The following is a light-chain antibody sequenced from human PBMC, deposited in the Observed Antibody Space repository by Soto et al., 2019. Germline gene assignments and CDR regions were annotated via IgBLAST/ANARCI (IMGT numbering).Light chain of an antibody. CDR3: QQRKNWQVT. CDR1: QSVGSY. V-gene: IGKV3-11*01. Sequence: ETVLTQSPGTLSLSPGERATLSCRASQSVGSYLAWYQQKPGQAPRLLIYDASNRATGIPARFTGSGSETDFTLTISSLEPEDFAVYYCQQRKNWQVTFGQGTRLEIK. CDR2: DAS. J-gene: IGKJ5*01.